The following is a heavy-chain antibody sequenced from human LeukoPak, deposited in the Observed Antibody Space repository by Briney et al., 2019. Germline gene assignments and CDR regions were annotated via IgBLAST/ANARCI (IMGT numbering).Heavy chain of an antibody. CDR1: GGSISSSSYY. CDR2: IYYSGST. J-gene: IGHJ4*02. CDR3: ARDGDFNRGIDY. D-gene: IGHD1-14*01. V-gene: IGHV4-39*02. Sequence: PSETLSLTCTVSGGSISSSSYYWGWIRQPPGKGLEWIGSIYYSGSTYYNPSLKSRVTISVDTSKNQFSLKLSSVTAADTAVYYCARDGDFNRGIDYWGQGSLVTVSS.